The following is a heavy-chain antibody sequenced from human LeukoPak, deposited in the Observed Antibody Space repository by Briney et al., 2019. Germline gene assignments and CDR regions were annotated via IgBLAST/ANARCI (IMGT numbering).Heavy chain of an antibody. CDR1: GGSFSLYY. Sequence: SETLSLTCTVSGGSFSLYYWTWIRQPPGKGLEYIGYIYYSGSTNYNPSLKSRVTISVDTSNNEFSLKLSSVTAADTAVYYCARGTRYGDFVNHFDFWGQGALVTVSS. D-gene: IGHD4-17*01. CDR2: IYYSGST. V-gene: IGHV4-59*01. CDR3: ARGTRYGDFVNHFDF. J-gene: IGHJ4*02.